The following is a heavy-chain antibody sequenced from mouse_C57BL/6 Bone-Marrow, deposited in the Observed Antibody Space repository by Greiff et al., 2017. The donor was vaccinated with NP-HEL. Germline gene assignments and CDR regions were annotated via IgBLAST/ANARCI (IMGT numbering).Heavy chain of an antibody. CDR3: ARHGDYFGSSYGYFDV. D-gene: IGHD1-1*01. CDR2: FYPGSGSI. CDR1: GYTFTEYT. Sequence: VQLQQSGAELVKPGASVKLSCKASGYTFTEYTIHWVKQRSGQGLEWIGWFYPGSGSIKYNEKFKDKATLTADKSSSTAYMDLRRLTSEGSAVYFCARHGDYFGSSYGYFDVWGTGTTVTVSS. J-gene: IGHJ1*03. V-gene: IGHV1-62-2*01.